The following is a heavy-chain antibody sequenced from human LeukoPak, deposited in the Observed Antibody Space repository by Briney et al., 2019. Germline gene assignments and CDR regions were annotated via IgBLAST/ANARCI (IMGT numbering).Heavy chain of an antibody. D-gene: IGHD7-27*01. J-gene: IGHJ4*02. CDR2: ISASGDST. V-gene: IGHV3-23*01. CDR1: GFMFNSYA. CDR3: AKGKANWGSIDY. Sequence: GGSLRLSCAASGFMFNSYAMNWVRQTPGKGLEWVSGISASGDSTYYADSVKGRFTISRDNSKNTLYLQMNSLRAEDTAVYYCAKGKANWGSIDYWGQGTLVTVSS.